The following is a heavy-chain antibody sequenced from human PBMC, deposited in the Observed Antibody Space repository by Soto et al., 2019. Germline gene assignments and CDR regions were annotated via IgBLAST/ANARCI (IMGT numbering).Heavy chain of an antibody. D-gene: IGHD6-19*01. V-gene: IGHV1-18*01. Sequence: XSVKVSCEASGYSFTSYGITWVRQYPGQGLEWMGWISAYKGDTKYAQTVQDRVTMTTDPSTRTAYMELRSLTSDDTAVYYCARLSVAGTSPPPHGFDHWGQGTLVTVS. CDR2: ISAYKGDT. J-gene: IGHJ5*02. CDR1: GYSFTSYG. CDR3: ARLSVAGTSPPPHGFDH.